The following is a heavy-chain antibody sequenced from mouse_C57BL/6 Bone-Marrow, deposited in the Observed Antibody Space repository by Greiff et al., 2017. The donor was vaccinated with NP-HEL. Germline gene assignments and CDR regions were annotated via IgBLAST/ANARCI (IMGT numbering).Heavy chain of an antibody. Sequence: VQLQQSGPELVKPGASVKISCKASGYSFTSYYIHWVKQRPGQGLEWIGWIYPGSGNTKYNEKFKGKATLTADTSSSTAYMQLSSLTSEDSAVYYFARGPLYSNYSYYAMDYWGQGTSVTVSS. CDR2: IYPGSGNT. D-gene: IGHD2-5*01. V-gene: IGHV1-66*01. CDR1: GYSFTSYY. CDR3: ARGPLYSNYSYYAMDY. J-gene: IGHJ4*01.